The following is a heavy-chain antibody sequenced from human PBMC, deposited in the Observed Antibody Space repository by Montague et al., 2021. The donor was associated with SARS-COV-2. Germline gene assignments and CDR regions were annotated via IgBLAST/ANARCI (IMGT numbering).Heavy chain of an antibody. V-gene: IGHV3-11*01. J-gene: IGHJ5*02. CDR1: GFTVSDYY. CDR3: ARGIAVAGWGNWFDP. CDR2: ISSSGSTL. Sequence: SLRLSCAASGFTVSDYYLSWIRQAPGKGLEWVSYISSSGSTLYYSYSXXVLFTISRDNAKNSLYLQMNSLRAEDTAVYYCARGIAVAGWGNWFDPWGQGTLVTVSS. D-gene: IGHD6-19*01.